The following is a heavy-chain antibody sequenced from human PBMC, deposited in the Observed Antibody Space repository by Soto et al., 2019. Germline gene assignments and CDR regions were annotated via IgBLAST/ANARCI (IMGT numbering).Heavy chain of an antibody. J-gene: IGHJ4*02. CDR1: GGSFSGYY. CDR3: ARALYGDYVNLDY. V-gene: IGHV4-34*01. D-gene: IGHD4-17*01. Sequence: PSETLSLTCAVYGGSFSGYYWSWIRQPPGKGLEWIGEINHSGSTNYNPSLKSRVTISVDTSKNQFSLKLSSVTAADTAVYYCARALYGDYVNLDYWGQGTLVTVSS. CDR2: INHSGST.